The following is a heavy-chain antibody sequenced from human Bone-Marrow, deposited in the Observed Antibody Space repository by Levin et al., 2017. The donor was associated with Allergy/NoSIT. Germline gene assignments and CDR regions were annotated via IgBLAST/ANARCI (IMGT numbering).Heavy chain of an antibody. D-gene: IGHD3-22*01. Sequence: PSETLSLTCTVSGGSISSYYWSWIRQPPGKGLEWIGYIYYSGSTNYNPSLKSRVTISVDTSKNQFSLKLSSVTAADTAVYYCARQIVTYYYDSSGPYDAFDIWGQGTMVTVSS. CDR3: ARQIVTYYYDSSGPYDAFDI. J-gene: IGHJ3*02. CDR1: GGSISSYY. CDR2: IYYSGST. V-gene: IGHV4-59*01.